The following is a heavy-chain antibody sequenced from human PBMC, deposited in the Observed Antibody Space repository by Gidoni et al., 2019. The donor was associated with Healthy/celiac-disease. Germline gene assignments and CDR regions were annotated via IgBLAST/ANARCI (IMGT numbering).Heavy chain of an antibody. Sequence: QLQLQESGPGLVKPSETLSLTCTVSGGSISSSSYYWGWIRQPPGKGLEWIGSIYYSGSTYYNPSLKSRVTISVDTSKNQFSLKLSSVTAADTAVYYCARSPLFVVVTAPTYYFDYWGQGTLVTVSS. CDR3: ARSPLFVVVTAPTYYFDY. V-gene: IGHV4-39*01. J-gene: IGHJ4*02. D-gene: IGHD2-21*02. CDR1: GGSISSSSYY. CDR2: IYYSGST.